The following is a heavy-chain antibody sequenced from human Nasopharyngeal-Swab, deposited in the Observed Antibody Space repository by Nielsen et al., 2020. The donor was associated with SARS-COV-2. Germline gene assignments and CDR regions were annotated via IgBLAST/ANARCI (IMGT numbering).Heavy chain of an antibody. CDR3: ARNDSSGYGY. D-gene: IGHD3-22*01. V-gene: IGHV1-2*06. Sequence: WVRQAPGQGLEWMGRINPNSGGTNYAQKFQGRVTMTRDTSISTAYMELSRLRSDDTAMYYCARNDSSGYGYWGQGTLVTVSS. J-gene: IGHJ4*02. CDR2: INPNSGGT.